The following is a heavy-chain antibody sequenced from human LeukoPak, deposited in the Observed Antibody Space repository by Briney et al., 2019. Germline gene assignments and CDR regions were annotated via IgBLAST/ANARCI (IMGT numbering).Heavy chain of an antibody. CDR2: IDHSGST. Sequence: SETLSLTCAVYGGSLNGYYWSWIRQPPGKRLEWIGEIDHSGSTQYNPSLKSRVAISLDTSKKQFSLKLTSLTAADTAFYYCARYGMAAEGIWWFDPWGQGTLVTVSS. J-gene: IGHJ5*02. V-gene: IGHV4-34*01. D-gene: IGHD6-13*01. CDR1: GGSLNGYY. CDR3: ARYGMAAEGIWWFDP.